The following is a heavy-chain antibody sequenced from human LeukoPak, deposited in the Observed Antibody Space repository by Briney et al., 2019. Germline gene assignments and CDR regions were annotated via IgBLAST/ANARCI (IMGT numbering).Heavy chain of an antibody. D-gene: IGHD5-18*01. CDR3: AKGAMIQLWLEYYFDY. Sequence: PGGSLRLSCAASGFTFSSYAMSWVRQAPGKGLESVSAISGSGGSTYYADSVKGRFTISRDNSKNTLYLQMNSLRAEDTAVYYCAKGAMIQLWLEYYFDYWGQGTLVTVSS. J-gene: IGHJ4*02. V-gene: IGHV3-23*01. CDR2: ISGSGGST. CDR1: GFTFSSYA.